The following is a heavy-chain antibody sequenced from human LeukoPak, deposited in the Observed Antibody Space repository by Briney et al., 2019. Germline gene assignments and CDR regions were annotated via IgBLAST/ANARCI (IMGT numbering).Heavy chain of an antibody. V-gene: IGHV4-38-2*02. CDR3: VRENWGVDY. D-gene: IGHD3-10*01. CDR2: VYHTGST. Sequence: SETLSLTCDVSGYIISSYYFWGWIRQPPGKGLEWIGSVYHTGSTYSNPSLKSRVTTSLDTSKNQFSLKLTSVTAADTAVYYCVRENWGVDYWGQGTLVTVSS. J-gene: IGHJ4*02. CDR1: GYIISSYYF.